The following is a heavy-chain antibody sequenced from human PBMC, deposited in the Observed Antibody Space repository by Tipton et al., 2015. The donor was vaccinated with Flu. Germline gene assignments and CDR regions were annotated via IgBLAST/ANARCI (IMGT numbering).Heavy chain of an antibody. Sequence: SLRLSCAASGFTFDDYGMSWVRQAPGKGLEWVSGLNWSGGSTGYADSVKGRFTISRDNAKNSLYLQMNSLRAEDTALYYCARVGSSGWNDGAFDYWRHGTLVTVSS. CDR1: GFTFDDYG. CDR2: LNWSGGST. V-gene: IGHV3-20*04. CDR3: ARVGSSGWNDGAFDY. J-gene: IGHJ4*01. D-gene: IGHD6-19*01.